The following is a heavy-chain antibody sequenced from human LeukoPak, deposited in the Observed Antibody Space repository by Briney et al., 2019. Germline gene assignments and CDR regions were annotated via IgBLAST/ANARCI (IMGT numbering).Heavy chain of an antibody. CDR1: GFTFSSYS. Sequence: GGSLRLSCAASGFTFSSYSMNWVRQAPGKGLEWVSYISSSSSTIYYADSVKGRFTISRDNSKNTLYLQMNSLRAEDTALYFCARSLVRWAFDYWGRGALVSVSS. J-gene: IGHJ4*01. CDR2: ISSSSSTI. D-gene: IGHD4-23*01. V-gene: IGHV3-48*01. CDR3: ARSLVRWAFDY.